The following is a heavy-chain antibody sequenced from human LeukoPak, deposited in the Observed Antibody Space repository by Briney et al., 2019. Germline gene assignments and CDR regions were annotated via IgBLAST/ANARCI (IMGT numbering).Heavy chain of an antibody. CDR2: ISSSSSYI. J-gene: IGHJ6*04. Sequence: GGSLRLSCAASGFTFSSYSMNWVRQAPGKGLEGVSSISSSSSYIYYADSVKGRFTISRDNAKNSLYLQMNSLRAEDTAVYYCARIDQELSYYYYGMDVWGKGTTVTVSS. CDR1: GFTFSSYS. CDR3: ARIDQELSYYYYGMDV. D-gene: IGHD3-16*02. V-gene: IGHV3-21*01.